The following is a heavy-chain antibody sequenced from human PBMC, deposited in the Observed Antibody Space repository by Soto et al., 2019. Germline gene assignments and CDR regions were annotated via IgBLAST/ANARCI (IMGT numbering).Heavy chain of an antibody. CDR1: GFTFSSYA. Sequence: GGSLRLSCAASGFTFSSYAMHWVRQAPGKGLEWVAVISYDGSNKYYADSVKGRFTISRDNSKNTLYLQMNSLRAEDTAVYYCARDRETRSITMVRGVQEYYYGMDVWGQGTTVTVSS. CDR2: ISYDGSNK. CDR3: ARDRETRSITMVRGVQEYYYGMDV. J-gene: IGHJ6*02. D-gene: IGHD3-10*01. V-gene: IGHV3-30-3*01.